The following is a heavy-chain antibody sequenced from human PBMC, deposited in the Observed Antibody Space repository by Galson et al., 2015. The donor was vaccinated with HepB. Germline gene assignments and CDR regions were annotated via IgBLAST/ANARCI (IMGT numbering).Heavy chain of an antibody. V-gene: IGHV3-23*01. J-gene: IGHJ6*02. Sequence: SLRLSCAASGFTFSSYAMSWVRQAPGKGLEWVSAISGSGGSTYYADSVKGRFTISRDNSKNTLYLQMNSLRAEDTAVYYCAGNPTIRCRPLLYYYYGMDVWGQGTTVTVSS. CDR1: GFTFSSYA. CDR2: ISGSGGST. D-gene: IGHD3-3*01. CDR3: AGNPTIRCRPLLYYYYGMDV.